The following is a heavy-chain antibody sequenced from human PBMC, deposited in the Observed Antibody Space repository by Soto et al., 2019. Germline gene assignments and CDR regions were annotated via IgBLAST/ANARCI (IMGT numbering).Heavy chain of an antibody. CDR2: IIPIFGTA. V-gene: IGHV1-69*13. CDR3: AREYYGSGTSIPPIFDY. J-gene: IGHJ4*02. Sequence: SVKVSCKASGGTFSSYAISWVRQAPGQGLEWMGGIIPIFGTANYAQKFQGKVTITADESTSTAYMELSSLRSEDTAVYYCAREYYGSGTSIPPIFDYWGQGTLVTVSS. D-gene: IGHD3-10*01. CDR1: GGTFSSYA.